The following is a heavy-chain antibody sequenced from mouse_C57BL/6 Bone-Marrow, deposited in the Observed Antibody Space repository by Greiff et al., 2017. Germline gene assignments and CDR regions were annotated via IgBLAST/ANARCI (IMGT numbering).Heavy chain of an antibody. CDR1: GYTFTSYG. Sequence: VQLQQSGAELARPGASVKLSCKASGYTFTSYGISGVKQRTGQGLEWIGEIYPRSGNTYYNEKFKGKATLTADKSSSTAYMELRSLTSEDSAVYFCAPYDYHAMDYWGQGTSVTVSS. V-gene: IGHV1-81*01. D-gene: IGHD6-5*01. J-gene: IGHJ4*01. CDR3: APYDYHAMDY. CDR2: IYPRSGNT.